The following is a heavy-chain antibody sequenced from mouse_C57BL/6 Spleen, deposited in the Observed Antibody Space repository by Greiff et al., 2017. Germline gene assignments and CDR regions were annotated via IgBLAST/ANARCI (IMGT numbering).Heavy chain of an antibody. J-gene: IGHJ3*01. V-gene: IGHV5-4*01. CDR1: GFTFSSYA. CDR3: ARDGIYYDYAY. CDR2: ISDGGSYT. D-gene: IGHD2-4*01. Sequence: EVMLVESGGGLVKPGGSLKLSCAASGFTFSSYAMSWVRQTPEKRLEWVATISDGGSYTYYPDNVKGRFTISRDTAKNNLYLQMSHLKSEDSAMYYCARDGIYYDYAYWGHGTLVTVVA.